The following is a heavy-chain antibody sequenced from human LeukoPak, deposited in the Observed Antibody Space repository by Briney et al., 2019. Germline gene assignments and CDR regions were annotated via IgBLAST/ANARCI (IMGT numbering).Heavy chain of an antibody. CDR1: GLIFSDFW. Sequence: GGSLRLSCAGSGLIFSDFWMSWVRQAPGKGREGVANIKHDGGEKYYVDSVKGRFTISRDNAKNSLFLQMNSLRVDDTAVYYCARDRMVRIQHNNYYYYMDVWGKGTTVTVSS. J-gene: IGHJ6*03. D-gene: IGHD3-10*01. CDR3: ARDRMVRIQHNNYYYYMDV. CDR2: IKHDGGEK. V-gene: IGHV3-7*01.